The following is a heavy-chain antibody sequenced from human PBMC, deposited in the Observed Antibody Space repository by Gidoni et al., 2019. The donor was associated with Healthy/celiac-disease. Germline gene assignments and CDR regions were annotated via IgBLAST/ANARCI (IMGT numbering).Heavy chain of an antibody. J-gene: IGHJ6*02. V-gene: IGHV3-9*01. CDR3: AKDSAKGQCLDGYYYGMDV. Sequence: EVQLVESGGGLVQPGRSLRLSCAASGFTFDDYAMHWVRPAPGKGLEWVSGISWNSGSIGYADAVKGRFTIARDNAKNSLYLQMNSLRAEDTALYYCAKDSAKGQCLDGYYYGMDVWGQGTTVTVSS. CDR2: ISWNSGSI. D-gene: IGHD6-19*01. CDR1: GFTFDDYA.